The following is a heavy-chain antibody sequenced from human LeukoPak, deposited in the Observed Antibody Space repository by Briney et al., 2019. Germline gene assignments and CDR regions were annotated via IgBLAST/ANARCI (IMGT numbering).Heavy chain of an antibody. D-gene: IGHD6-6*01. CDR1: GFTFSDYY. CDR3: TRIGYSSSSIDY. Sequence: GGSLRLSCAASGFTFSDYYMSWIRQAPGKGLEWVSYISSSGSTIYYADSVKGRFTISRDNAKNSQYLQMNSLRPEDTAVYYCTRIGYSSSSIDYWGQGTLVTVSS. J-gene: IGHJ4*02. CDR2: ISSSGSTI. V-gene: IGHV3-11*04.